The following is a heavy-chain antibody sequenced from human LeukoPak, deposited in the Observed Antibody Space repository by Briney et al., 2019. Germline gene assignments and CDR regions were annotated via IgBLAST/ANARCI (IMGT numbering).Heavy chain of an antibody. CDR3: ARARWQLVPYFDS. CDR1: GYTFTDYY. J-gene: IGHJ4*02. D-gene: IGHD6-6*01. CDR2: INPNSGGT. V-gene: IGHV1-2*02. Sequence: ASVKVSCKASGYTFTDYYMHWVRQAPGQGLEWMGWINPNSGGTNFAQKFQGRVAMTRDTSVSTAYLELGSLRSDDTAVYFCARARWQLVPYFDSWGQGTLVTVSS.